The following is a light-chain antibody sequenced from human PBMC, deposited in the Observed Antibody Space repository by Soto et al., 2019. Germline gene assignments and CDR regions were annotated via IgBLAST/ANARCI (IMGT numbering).Light chain of an antibody. Sequence: QSVLTQPASVSGSPGQSITISCTGTSSDVGGYNYVSWYQQHPGKGPKLMIFEVSNRPSGVSNRFSGSKSGNTASLTISGLQAEDEADYYCSSYTSINTWVFGGGTKLTVL. V-gene: IGLV2-14*01. CDR2: EVS. CDR1: SSDVGGYNY. CDR3: SSYTSINTWV. J-gene: IGLJ3*02.